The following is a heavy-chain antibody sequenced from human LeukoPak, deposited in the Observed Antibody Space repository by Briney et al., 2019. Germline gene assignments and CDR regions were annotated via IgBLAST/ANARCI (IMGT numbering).Heavy chain of an antibody. CDR3: ARHPFYGDSPFDY. Sequence: PSETLSLTCTVSGGSISSYYWSWIRQPPGKGLEWIGYIYYSGSTSFNPSLKSRVTISVDTSKNQFSLKLSSVTAADTAVYYCARHPFYGDSPFDYWGQGTLVTVSS. CDR2: IYYSGST. V-gene: IGHV4-59*08. CDR1: GGSISSYY. D-gene: IGHD4-17*01. J-gene: IGHJ4*02.